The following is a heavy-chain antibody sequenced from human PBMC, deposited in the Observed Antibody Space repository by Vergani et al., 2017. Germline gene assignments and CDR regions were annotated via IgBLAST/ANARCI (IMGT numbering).Heavy chain of an antibody. D-gene: IGHD3-22*01. J-gene: IGHJ4*02. Sequence: EVQLVESGGGLVKPVGSLRLSCPASGFTFSSYSMNWVRQAPGKGLEWVSSISSSSSYIYYADSVKGRFTISRDNAKNSLYLQMNSLRAEDTAVYYCATGYDSSGYYLYWGQGTLVTVST. CDR2: ISSSSSYI. CDR1: GFTFSSYS. CDR3: ATGYDSSGYYLY. V-gene: IGHV3-21*01.